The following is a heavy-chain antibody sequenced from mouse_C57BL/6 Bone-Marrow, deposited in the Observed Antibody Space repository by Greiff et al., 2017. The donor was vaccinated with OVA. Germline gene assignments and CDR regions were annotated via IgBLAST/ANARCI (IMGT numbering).Heavy chain of an antibody. CDR3: TSNYYGSSYLFAY. Sequence: SGTVLARPGASVKMSCKTSGYTFTSYWMHWVKQRPGQGLEWIGAIYPGNSDTSYNQKFKGKAKLTAVTSARTAYMELSSLTNEDSAVYYCTSNYYGSSYLFAYWGQGTLVTVSA. CDR2: IYPGNSDT. D-gene: IGHD1-1*01. J-gene: IGHJ3*01. CDR1: GYTFTSYW. V-gene: IGHV1-5*01.